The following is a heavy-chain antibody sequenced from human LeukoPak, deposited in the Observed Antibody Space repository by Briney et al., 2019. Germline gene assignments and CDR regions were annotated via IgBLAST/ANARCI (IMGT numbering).Heavy chain of an antibody. J-gene: IGHJ4*02. CDR1: GYTFTSYA. V-gene: IGHV1-3*01. D-gene: IGHD5-18*01. CDR2: INAGNGNT. Sequence: GASVKVSCKAAGYTFTSYAMHWVRQAPGQRLEWMGWINAGNGNTKYSQKFQGRVTITADESTSTAYMELSSLRSEDTAVYYCAREHTAMAPFDYWGQGTLVTVSS. CDR3: AREHTAMAPFDY.